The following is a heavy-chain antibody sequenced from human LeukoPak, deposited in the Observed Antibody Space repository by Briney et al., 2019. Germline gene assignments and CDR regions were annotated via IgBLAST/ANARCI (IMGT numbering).Heavy chain of an antibody. CDR1: GFTFSSYG. V-gene: IGHV3-30*18. CDR2: ISYDGSNK. CDR3: AKDAHPRAVAGTCLDY. D-gene: IGHD6-19*01. Sequence: PGGSLRLSCAASGFTFSSYGMHWVRQAPGKGLEWVAVISYDGSNKYYADSVKGRFTISRDNSKNTLYLQMNSLRAEDTAVYYCAKDAHPRAVAGTCLDYWGQRTLVTVSS. J-gene: IGHJ4*02.